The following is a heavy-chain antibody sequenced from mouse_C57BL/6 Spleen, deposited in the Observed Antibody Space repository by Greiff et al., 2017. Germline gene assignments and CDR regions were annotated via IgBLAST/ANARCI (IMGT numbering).Heavy chain of an antibody. CDR2: IWSGGST. J-gene: IGHJ3*01. Sequence: QVQLQQSGPGLVQPSQSLSITCTVSGFSLNSYGVHWVRQSPGKGLEWLGVIWSGGSTDDNAAFISRLSISKDNSKSQVFFKMNSLQADDTAIYYSARNYDYDDGFFAYWGQGTLVTVSA. CDR1: GFSLNSYG. CDR3: ARNYDYDDGFFAY. V-gene: IGHV2-2*01. D-gene: IGHD2-4*01.